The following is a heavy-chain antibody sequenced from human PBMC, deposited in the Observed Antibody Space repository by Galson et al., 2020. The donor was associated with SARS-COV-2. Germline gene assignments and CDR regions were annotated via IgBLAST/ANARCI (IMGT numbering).Heavy chain of an antibody. CDR2: INHSGST. CDR3: ARGGSIAVAGRSTRMSYGMDV. D-gene: IGHD6-19*01. J-gene: IGHJ6*02. CDR1: GGSFSGYY. Sequence: SETLSLTCAVYGGSFSGYYWSWIRQPPGKGLEWIGEINHSGSTNYNPSLKSRVTISVDTSKNQFSLKLSSVTAADTAVYYCARGGSIAVAGRSTRMSYGMDVWGQGTTVTVSS. V-gene: IGHV4-34*01.